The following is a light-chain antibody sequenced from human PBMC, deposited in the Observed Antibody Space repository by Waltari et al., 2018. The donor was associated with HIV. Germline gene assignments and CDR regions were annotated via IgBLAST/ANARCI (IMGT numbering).Light chain of an antibody. Sequence: QSVLTQPPSVSGAPGQRVTISCTGSSDNIGAGYDVHWYQKLPGTAPKLLIHGNTNRPSGVPDRFSGSKSGTSASLAITGLQAEDEAEYYCQSYDSRLSGPVVFGGGTKLTVL. J-gene: IGLJ2*01. CDR1: SDNIGAGYD. CDR2: GNT. CDR3: QSYDSRLSGPVV. V-gene: IGLV1-40*01.